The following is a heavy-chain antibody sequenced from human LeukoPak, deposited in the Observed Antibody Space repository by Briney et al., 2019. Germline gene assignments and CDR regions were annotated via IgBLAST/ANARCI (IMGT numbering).Heavy chain of an antibody. CDR1: GYTFNGYY. J-gene: IGHJ2*01. CDR3: ARGGSGWYTGYFDL. V-gene: IGHV1-2*02. CDR2: INPNSGGT. D-gene: IGHD6-19*01. Sequence: GASAKVSCKASGYTFNGYYMHWVRQAPGQGLERMGWINPNSGGTNYAQKFQGRVTMTRDTSISTAYMELSRLRSDDTAVYYCARGGSGWYTGYFDLWGRGTLVTVSS.